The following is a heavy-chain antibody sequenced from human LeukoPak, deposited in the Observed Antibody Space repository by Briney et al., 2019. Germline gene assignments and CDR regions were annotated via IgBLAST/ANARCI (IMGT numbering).Heavy chain of an antibody. CDR2: ISSSSSYI. CDR1: GFTFSSYS. J-gene: IGHJ4*02. Sequence: GGSLRLSCAASGFTFSSYSMNWVRQAPGKGLEWVSSISSSSSYIYYADSEKGRFTISRDNAKNSLYLQMNSLRAEDTAVYYCASCSSTSCYFSNFDCWGQGTLVTVSS. D-gene: IGHD2-2*01. V-gene: IGHV3-21*01. CDR3: ASCSSTSCYFSNFDC.